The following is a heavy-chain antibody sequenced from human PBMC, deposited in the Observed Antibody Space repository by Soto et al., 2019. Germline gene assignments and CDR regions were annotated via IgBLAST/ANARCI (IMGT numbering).Heavy chain of an antibody. CDR1: GYTFTSYY. CDR2: INPSGGST. Sequence: ASVKVSCKASGYTFTSYYMHWVRQAPGQGLEWMGIINPSGGSTSYAQKFQGRVTMTRDTSTSTVYMELSSLRSEDTAVYYCARDPPYCSGGSCYAHNWFDPWGQGTLVTVSS. J-gene: IGHJ5*02. V-gene: IGHV1-46*03. CDR3: ARDPPYCSGGSCYAHNWFDP. D-gene: IGHD2-15*01.